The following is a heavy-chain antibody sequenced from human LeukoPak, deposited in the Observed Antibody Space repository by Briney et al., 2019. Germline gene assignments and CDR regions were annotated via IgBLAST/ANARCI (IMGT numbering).Heavy chain of an antibody. J-gene: IGHJ4*02. Sequence: PGGSLRLSCAASGFTFSSYGMHWVRQAPGKGLEWIGEVYHSGSTNYNPSLKSRVTISVDKSKNQFSLKLSSVTAADTAVYYCARNSGNTDFDYWGQGTLVTISS. V-gene: IGHV4-4*02. D-gene: IGHD1-26*01. CDR3: ARNSGNTDFDY. CDR1: GFTFSSYG. CDR2: VYHSGST.